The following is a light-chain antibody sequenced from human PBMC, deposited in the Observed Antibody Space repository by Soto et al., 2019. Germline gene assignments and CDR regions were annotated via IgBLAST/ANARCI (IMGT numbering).Light chain of an antibody. Sequence: DIQLTQSPSFLSASVGDRVTITCRASQGIRNDLAWYQQKPGKAPEVLIYAASTLQSGVPSKFSGSGSGTEFTLPISSLQPEDSATYFCQHLNSYPVTFGGGTKVEIK. V-gene: IGKV1-9*01. CDR2: AAS. J-gene: IGKJ4*01. CDR1: QGIRND. CDR3: QHLNSYPVT.